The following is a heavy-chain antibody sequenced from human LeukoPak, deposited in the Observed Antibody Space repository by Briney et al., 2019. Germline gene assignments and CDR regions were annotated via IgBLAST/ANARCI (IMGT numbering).Heavy chain of an antibody. Sequence: ASVTVSCKASGYTFTSYDTNWVRQATGPGIEWMGWMNPNSGNTGYAQTFQGRVTITRNTSISTAYMELSSLRSEDTAVYYCARGPPIVVVVAATQVLDYWGQGTLVTVSS. J-gene: IGHJ4*02. CDR1: GYTFTSYD. D-gene: IGHD2-15*01. CDR3: ARGPPIVVVVAATQVLDY. V-gene: IGHV1-8*03. CDR2: MNPNSGNT.